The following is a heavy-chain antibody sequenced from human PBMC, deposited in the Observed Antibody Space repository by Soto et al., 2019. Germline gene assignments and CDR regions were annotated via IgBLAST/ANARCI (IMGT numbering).Heavy chain of an antibody. D-gene: IGHD1-26*01. V-gene: IGHV1-46*01. CDR1: GYTFTSYY. J-gene: IGHJ4*02. Sequence: ASVXVSCKASGYTFTSYYMHWVRQAPGQGLEWMGIINPSGGSTNYAQKFQGRVTMTRDTSTSTVYMELSSLRSEDTAVYYCFPPIVRATHEHYWGQGTLVTVSS. CDR2: INPSGGST. CDR3: FPPIVRATHEHY.